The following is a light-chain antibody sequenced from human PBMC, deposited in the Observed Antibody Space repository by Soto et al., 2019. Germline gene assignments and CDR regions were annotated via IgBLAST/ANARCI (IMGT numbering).Light chain of an antibody. CDR2: KAA. Sequence: DIQMTQSPSTLSASVGDRFTITFRASQSISSWLAWYQQKPGKAPKLLIYKAASLESGVPSRFSGSGSGTEFTLTISSLQPDDFATYYCQQYNYYSRTFGQGTKV. V-gene: IGKV1-5*03. CDR1: QSISSW. J-gene: IGKJ1*01. CDR3: QQYNYYSRT.